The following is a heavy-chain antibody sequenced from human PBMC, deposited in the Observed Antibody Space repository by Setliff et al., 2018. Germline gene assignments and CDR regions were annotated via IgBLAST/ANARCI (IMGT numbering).Heavy chain of an antibody. Sequence: PGGSLRLSCAASGFTFSRYWMSWVRQAPGRGLEWVGRIKAKGDGGTTDYAAPVKGRFTISRDDSKNTLYVQMNSLKTEDTGVYYCTTDRGFSEWPLYGSLVSHYYGMDVWGQGTTVTVSS. CDR1: GFTFSRYW. J-gene: IGHJ6*02. CDR3: TTDRGFSEWPLYGSLVSHYYGMDV. V-gene: IGHV3-15*01. CDR2: IKAKGDGGTT. D-gene: IGHD3-3*01.